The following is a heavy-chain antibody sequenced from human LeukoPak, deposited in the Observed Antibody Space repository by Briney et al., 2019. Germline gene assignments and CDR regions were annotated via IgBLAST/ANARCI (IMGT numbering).Heavy chain of an antibody. CDR1: GYIFAGYY. CDR3: ARVSNWNYEGYFDH. D-gene: IGHD1-7*01. CDR2: INPNSGGT. Sequence: VASVKVSCKASGYIFAGYYMHWVRQAPGQGLEWMGWINPNSGGTNFAQKFQGRVTMTRDTSISTAYMELSRLKSDDTAVYYCARVSNWNYEGYFDHWGQGTLVTVSS. V-gene: IGHV1-2*02. J-gene: IGHJ4*02.